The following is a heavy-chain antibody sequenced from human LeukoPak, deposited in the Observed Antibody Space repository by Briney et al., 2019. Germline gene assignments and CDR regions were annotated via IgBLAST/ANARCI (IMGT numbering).Heavy chain of an antibody. CDR3: ARARPHFDY. D-gene: IGHD6-6*01. CDR1: GGSISSSY. Sequence: SETLSLTCIVSGGSISSSYWSWIRQPAGKGQEWIGRIYTSGSTDYNPSLKSRVAMSVDTSKNQFSLKLRSVTAADTAVYYCARARPHFDYWGQGTLVTVSS. CDR2: IYTSGST. J-gene: IGHJ4*02. V-gene: IGHV4-4*07.